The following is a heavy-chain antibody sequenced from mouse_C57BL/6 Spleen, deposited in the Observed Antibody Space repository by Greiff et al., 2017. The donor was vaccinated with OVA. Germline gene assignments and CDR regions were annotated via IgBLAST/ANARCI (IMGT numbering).Heavy chain of an antibody. Sequence: EVKVVESGGGLVKPGGSLKLSCAASGFTFSNYAMSWVRQTPEKRLEWVATISDGGSYTYYPDNVKGRFTISRDNAKNNLYLQMSHLKSEDTAMYYCARDGVGLREEYFDYWGQGTTLTVSS. CDR1: GFTFSNYA. J-gene: IGHJ2*01. D-gene: IGHD2-4*01. CDR2: ISDGGSYT. V-gene: IGHV5-4*01. CDR3: ARDGVGLREEYFDY.